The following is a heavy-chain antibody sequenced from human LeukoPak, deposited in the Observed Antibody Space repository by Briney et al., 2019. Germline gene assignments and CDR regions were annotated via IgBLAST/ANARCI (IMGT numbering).Heavy chain of an antibody. CDR2: INHSGST. J-gene: IGHJ4*02. Sequence: SETLSLTCAVYGGSFSGYYWSWIRQPPGKGLEWIGEINHSGSTNYNPSLKSRVTISVDTSKNQFSLKLSSVTAADTAVYYCASTVGQNWGQGTLVTVSS. D-gene: IGHD4-23*01. V-gene: IGHV4-34*01. CDR3: ASTVGQN. CDR1: GGSFSGYY.